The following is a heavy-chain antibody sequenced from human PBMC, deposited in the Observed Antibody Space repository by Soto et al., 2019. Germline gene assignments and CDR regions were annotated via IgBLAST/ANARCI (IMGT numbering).Heavy chain of an antibody. CDR3: ARDEHYCSSTSCYLGWFDP. CDR2: ISSSSSYI. D-gene: IGHD2-2*01. J-gene: IGHJ5*02. V-gene: IGHV3-21*01. CDR1: GFTFSSYS. Sequence: GGSLRLSCAASGFTFSSYSMNWVRQAPGKGLEWVSSISSSSSYIYYADSVKGRFTISRDNAKNSLYLQMNSLRAEDTAVYYCARDEHYCSSTSCYLGWFDPWGQGTLVTVSS.